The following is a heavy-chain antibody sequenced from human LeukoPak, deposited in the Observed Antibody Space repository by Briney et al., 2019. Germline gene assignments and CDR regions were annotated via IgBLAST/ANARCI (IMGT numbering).Heavy chain of an antibody. D-gene: IGHD6-6*01. V-gene: IGHV1-8*01. Sequence: ASVKVSCKASGYTFTSYDINWVRQATGQGLEWMGWMNPNSGNTGYAQKFQGRVTMARNTSISTAHMELSSLRSEDTAVYYCARVRRVAARPGMLVYWGQGALVTVSS. CDR2: MNPNSGNT. CDR3: ARVRRVAARPGMLVY. CDR1: GYTFTSYD. J-gene: IGHJ4*02.